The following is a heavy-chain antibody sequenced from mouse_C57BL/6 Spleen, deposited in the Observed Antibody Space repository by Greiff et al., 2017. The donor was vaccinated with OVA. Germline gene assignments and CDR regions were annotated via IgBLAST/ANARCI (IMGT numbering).Heavy chain of an antibody. Sequence: EVQVVESGPGLVKPSQSLSLTCSVTGYSITSGYYWNWIRQFPGNKLEWMGYISYDGSNNYNPSLKNRISITRDTSKNQFFLKLNSVTTEDTATYYCAREGSNYYGSSWRYFDVWGTGTTVTVSS. CDR1: GYSITSGYY. J-gene: IGHJ1*03. V-gene: IGHV3-6*01. CDR3: AREGSNYYGSSWRYFDV. D-gene: IGHD1-1*01. CDR2: ISYDGSN.